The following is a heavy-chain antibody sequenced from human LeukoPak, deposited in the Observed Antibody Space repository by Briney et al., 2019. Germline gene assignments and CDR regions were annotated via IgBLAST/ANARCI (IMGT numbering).Heavy chain of an antibody. CDR2: INHSGST. CDR3: ARGEELYWWQLGY. V-gene: IGHV4-34*01. CDR1: GVSFSGYY. Sequence: PSETLSLTCAVYGVSFSGYYWSWIRQPPGKGLEWIGEINHSGSTNYNPSLKSRVTISVDTSKNQLSLKLSSVTAADTAVYYCARGEELYWWQLGYWGQGTLVTVSS. D-gene: IGHD2-8*02. J-gene: IGHJ4*02.